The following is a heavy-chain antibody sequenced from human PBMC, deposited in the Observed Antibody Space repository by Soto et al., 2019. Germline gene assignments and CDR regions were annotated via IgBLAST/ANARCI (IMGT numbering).Heavy chain of an antibody. CDR1: GFTFSSYG. Sequence: QVQLVESGGGVVQPGRSLRLSCAASGFTFSSYGMHWVRQAPGKGLEWVAVISYDGSNKYYADSVKGRFTISRDNSKNTPYLQMYSLRAEDTAVYYCSADMKWELVYGMDVWGQGTTVTVSS. D-gene: IGHD1-26*01. J-gene: IGHJ6*02. CDR2: ISYDGSNK. CDR3: SADMKWELVYGMDV. V-gene: IGHV3-30*03.